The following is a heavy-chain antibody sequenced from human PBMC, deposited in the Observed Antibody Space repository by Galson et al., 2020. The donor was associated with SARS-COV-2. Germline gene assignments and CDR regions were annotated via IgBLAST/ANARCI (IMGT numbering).Heavy chain of an antibody. V-gene: IGHV1-2*02. CDR2: INPNSGGT. Sequence: GESLKISCKASGYTFTGYYLHWVRQAPGQGLEWMGWINPNSGGTNYAQKFQGRVTMTRDTSISTAYMELSRLRSDDTAVYYCTFTYYYDGSDESDSFDIWGQGTMVTVSS. D-gene: IGHD3-22*01. CDR1: GYTFTGYY. J-gene: IGHJ3*02. CDR3: TFTYYYDGSDESDSFDI.